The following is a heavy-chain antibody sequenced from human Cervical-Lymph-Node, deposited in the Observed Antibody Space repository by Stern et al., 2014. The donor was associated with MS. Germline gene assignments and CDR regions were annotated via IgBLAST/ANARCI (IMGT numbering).Heavy chain of an antibody. Sequence: VQLQESGPGLVKPSETLSLTCIVSGASVSTASYYWSWIRQPPGKGLEWIGYIDYSGSTDYNPSLKSRVTISLDTSKNQFSLRLSSVTAADTAVYYCARESAVAEPYYYYDMDVWGQGTTVTVSS. CDR2: IDYSGST. V-gene: IGHV4-61*01. J-gene: IGHJ6*02. CDR3: ARESAVAEPYYYYDMDV. D-gene: IGHD6-19*01. CDR1: GASVSTASYY.